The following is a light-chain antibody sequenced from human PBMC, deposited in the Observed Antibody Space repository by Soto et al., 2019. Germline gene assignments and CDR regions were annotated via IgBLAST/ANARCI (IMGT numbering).Light chain of an antibody. V-gene: IGKV1-13*02. J-gene: IGKJ4*01. CDR2: DAS. CDR3: QQFNSYPLP. CDR1: QGISRA. Sequence: AIQLTQSPSSLSASVGDRVTITCRASQGISRALAWYQQKTGKAPDLLVSDASNLESGVPSRFSGSGSGTDFTLTISSLQPEDFATYYCQQFNSYPLPFGGGTKVEI.